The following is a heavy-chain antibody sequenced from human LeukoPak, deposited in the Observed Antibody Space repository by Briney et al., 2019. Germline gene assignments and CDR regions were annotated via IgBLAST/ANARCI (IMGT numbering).Heavy chain of an antibody. CDR3: ARGPYDSSRD. V-gene: IGHV4-59*08. J-gene: IGHJ4*02. D-gene: IGHD3-22*01. CDR2: IYYSGST. Sequence: SETLSLTCTVSGGSISSYYWSWIRQTPGKGLEWIGDIYYSGSTNYNPSLKSRVTISVDTSKNQFSLKLSSVTAADTAVYYCARGPYDSSRDWGQGTLVTVSS. CDR1: GGSISSYY.